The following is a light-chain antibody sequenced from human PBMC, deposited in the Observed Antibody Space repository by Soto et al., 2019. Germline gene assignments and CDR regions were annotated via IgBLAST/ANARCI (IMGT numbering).Light chain of an antibody. CDR2: LDSDGSH. CDR3: QPRGTGIHGV. J-gene: IGLJ3*02. CDR1: SGHSSYA. V-gene: IGLV4-69*01. Sequence: QSVLTQSPSASASLGPSVKLTCTLSSGHSSYAIAWHQQQPEKGPRYLMKLDSDGSHTKGDAIPDRFSGSGSGAERYLTISRLQSEEGADQYCQPRGTGIHGVFGGGTKLTVL.